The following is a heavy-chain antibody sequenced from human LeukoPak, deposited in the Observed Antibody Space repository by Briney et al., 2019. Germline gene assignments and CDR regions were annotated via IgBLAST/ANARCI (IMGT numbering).Heavy chain of an antibody. CDR2: INPNSGGT. V-gene: IGHV1-2*02. J-gene: IGHJ5*02. Sequence: ASVKVSCKASGYTFTGYYMHWVRQAPGQGLEWMGWINPNSGGTNYAQKFQGRVTMTRGTSISTAYMELSRLRSDDTAVYYCARESTVRPIRWFDPWGQGTLVTVSS. CDR1: GYTFTGYY. CDR3: ARESTVRPIRWFDP. D-gene: IGHD6-25*01.